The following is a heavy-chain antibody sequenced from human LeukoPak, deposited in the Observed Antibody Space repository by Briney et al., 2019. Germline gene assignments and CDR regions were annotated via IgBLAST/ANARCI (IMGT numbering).Heavy chain of an antibody. V-gene: IGHV3-53*01. CDR2: IYSGGST. D-gene: IGHD3-3*01. CDR1: GFTVSSNY. J-gene: IGHJ4*02. CDR3: CNYDFWSGYPY. Sequence: GGSLRLSCAASGFTVSSNYMSRVRQAPGKGLEWVSVIYSGGSTYYADSVKGRFTISRDNSKNTLYLQMNSLRAEDTAVYYCCNYDFWSGYPYWGRGTLVTVSS.